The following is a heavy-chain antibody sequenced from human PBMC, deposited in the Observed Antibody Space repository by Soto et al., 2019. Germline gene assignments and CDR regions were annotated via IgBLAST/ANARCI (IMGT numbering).Heavy chain of an antibody. CDR2: IYYSGST. D-gene: IGHD5-12*01. CDR1: GGSISSGDYY. V-gene: IGHV4-30-4*01. CDR3: ARVPIKVATINY. J-gene: IGHJ4*02. Sequence: PSETLSLTCTVSGGSISSGDYYWSWIRQPPGKGLEWIGYIYYSGSTYYNPSLKSRVTISVDTSKNQFSLKLSSVTAADTAVYYCARVPIKVATINYWGQGTLVTVS.